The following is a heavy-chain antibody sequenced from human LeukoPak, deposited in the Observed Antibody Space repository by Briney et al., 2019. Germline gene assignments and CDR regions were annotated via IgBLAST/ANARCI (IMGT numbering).Heavy chain of an antibody. J-gene: IGHJ4*02. D-gene: IGHD3-22*01. CDR3: ARGSFMYDSSVYYYEVIDY. V-gene: IGHV4-61*02. CDR1: GGSISSGSYY. Sequence: PSETLSLTCTVSGGSISSGSYYWSWIRQPAGKGLEWIGRIYTSGSTNYNPSLKSRVTISVDTSKNQFSLKLSSVTAADTAVYYCARGSFMYDSSVYYYEVIDYWGQGTLVTVSS. CDR2: IYTSGST.